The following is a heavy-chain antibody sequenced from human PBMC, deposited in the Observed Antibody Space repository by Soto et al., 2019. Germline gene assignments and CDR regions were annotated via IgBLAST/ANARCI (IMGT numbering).Heavy chain of an antibody. CDR2: IYYSGST. D-gene: IGHD5-18*01. Sequence: PSETLSLTCTVSGGSISSGGYYWSWIRQHPGKGLEWIGYIYYSGSTYYNPSLKSRVTISVDTSKNQFPLKLSSVTAADTAVYYCARARRGYSYDFDYWGQGTLVTVSS. V-gene: IGHV4-31*03. CDR1: GGSISSGGYY. J-gene: IGHJ4*02. CDR3: ARARRGYSYDFDY.